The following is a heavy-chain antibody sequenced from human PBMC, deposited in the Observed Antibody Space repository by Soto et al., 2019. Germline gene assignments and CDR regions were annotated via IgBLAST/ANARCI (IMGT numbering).Heavy chain of an antibody. J-gene: IGHJ4*02. D-gene: IGHD3-22*01. V-gene: IGHV3-23*01. Sequence: PGGSLRLSCAASGFTFSSYAMSWVRQAPGKGLEWVSAISGSSGGTYYADSVKGRFTISRDNSKNTLFLQMNSLRAEDTAVYYCAKDGGYAHYDSSGYYFAYWGQGTLVTVSS. CDR1: GFTFSSYA. CDR2: ISGSSGGT. CDR3: AKDGGYAHYDSSGYYFAY.